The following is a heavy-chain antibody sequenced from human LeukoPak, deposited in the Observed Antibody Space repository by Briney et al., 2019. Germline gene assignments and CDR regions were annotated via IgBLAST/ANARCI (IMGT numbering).Heavy chain of an antibody. J-gene: IGHJ3*02. Sequence: HPGGSLRLSCAASGFTFSSYGMSGVRQAPGKGLEGVSAISGSGGNTYYADSVKGRFTISRDNSKNTLYLQMNSLRVEDTAVYYCAKDRITISCFDIWGQGTMVTVSS. D-gene: IGHD3-9*01. CDR1: GFTFSSYG. CDR3: AKDRITISCFDI. CDR2: ISGSGGNT. V-gene: IGHV3-23*01.